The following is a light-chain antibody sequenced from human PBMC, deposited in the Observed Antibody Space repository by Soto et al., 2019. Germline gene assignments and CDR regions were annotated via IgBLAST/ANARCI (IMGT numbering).Light chain of an antibody. Sequence: QSALTQPPSASGSPGQSVTISCTGTSSDVGAYNYVSWYQQYPGEAPKLMIYEVTKRPSGVPDRFSGSKSGNTASLTVSGLQAEDEADYYCTSYVGNNIWVFGGGTNLTVL. J-gene: IGLJ3*02. V-gene: IGLV2-8*01. CDR2: EVT. CDR1: SSDVGAYNY. CDR3: TSYVGNNIWV.